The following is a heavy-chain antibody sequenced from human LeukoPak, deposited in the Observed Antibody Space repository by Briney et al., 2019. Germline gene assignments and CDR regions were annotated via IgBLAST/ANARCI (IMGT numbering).Heavy chain of an antibody. D-gene: IGHD1-14*01. CDR2: ISYDGSNK. CDR3: AKGDTTDPFDP. V-gene: IGHV3-30*04. Sequence: PGGSLRLSCAASGFTFSSYAMHWVRQAPGKGLEWVAVISYDGSNKYYADSVKGRFTISRDNSKNTLYLQMNSLRAEDTAVYYCAKGDTTDPFDPWGQGTLVTVSS. J-gene: IGHJ5*02. CDR1: GFTFSSYA.